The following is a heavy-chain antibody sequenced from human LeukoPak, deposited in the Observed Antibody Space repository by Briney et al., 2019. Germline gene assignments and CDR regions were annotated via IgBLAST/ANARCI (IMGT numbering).Heavy chain of an antibody. CDR3: ARARFEYYYDSSGHWDY. D-gene: IGHD3-22*01. J-gene: IGHJ4*02. Sequence: ASVKVSCKASGYTFTSYDINWVRQATGQGLEWMGWMNPNSGNTGYTQKFQGRATTTRNTSISTAYMELSSLRSEDTAVYYCARARFEYYYDSSGHWDYWGQGTLVTVSS. CDR1: GYTFTSYD. CDR2: MNPNSGNT. V-gene: IGHV1-8*01.